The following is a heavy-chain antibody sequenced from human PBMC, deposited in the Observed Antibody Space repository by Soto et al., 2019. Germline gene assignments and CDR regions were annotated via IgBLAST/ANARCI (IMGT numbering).Heavy chain of an antibody. V-gene: IGHV4-59*08. CDR1: GGSLSSYY. CDR3: ARHSFGYYDSSGYYRLGAFDI. D-gene: IGHD3-22*01. CDR2: IYYSGST. Sequence: SETLSLTCSVSGGSLSSYYWTWIRQPPGKGLEWIGYIYYSGSTNYNPSLKSRVTISVDTSKNQFSLKLSSVTAADTAVYYCARHSFGYYDSSGYYRLGAFDIWGQGTMVTVSS. J-gene: IGHJ3*02.